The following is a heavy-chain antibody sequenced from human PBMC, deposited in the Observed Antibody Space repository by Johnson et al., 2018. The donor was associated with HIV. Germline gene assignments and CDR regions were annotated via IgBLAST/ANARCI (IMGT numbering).Heavy chain of an antibody. V-gene: IGHV3-11*06. CDR2: INWNGGNT. CDR1: GFTFSDYY. J-gene: IGHJ3*02. CDR3: ARAKDEDAFDI. Sequence: QVQLVESGGGLVKPGGSLRLSCAASGFTFSDYYMSWIRQPPGKGLEWVSGINWNGGNTGYVDSVKGRFTISRDNAKNSLFFQMNSLRAEDTAVYYCARAKDEDAFDIWGQGTMVTVSS.